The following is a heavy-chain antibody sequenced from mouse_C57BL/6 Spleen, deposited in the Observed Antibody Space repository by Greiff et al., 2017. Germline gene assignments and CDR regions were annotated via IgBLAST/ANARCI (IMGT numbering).Heavy chain of an antibody. V-gene: IGHV3-1*01. Sequence: EVQLQESGPGMVKPSQSLSLTCTVTGYSITSGYDWHWIRHFPGNKLEWMGYISYSGSTNYNPSLKSRISITHDTSKNHFFLKLNSVTTEDTATYYCARGDLSIPTSIYSPGGYFDYWGQGTTLTVSS. CDR1: GYSITSGYD. CDR3: ARGDLSIPTSIYSPGGYFDY. CDR2: ISYSGST. D-gene: IGHD1-3*01. J-gene: IGHJ2*01.